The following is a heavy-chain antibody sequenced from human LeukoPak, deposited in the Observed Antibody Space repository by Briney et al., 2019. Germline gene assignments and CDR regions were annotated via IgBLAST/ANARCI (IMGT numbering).Heavy chain of an antibody. CDR3: ARASGYPLAVFDY. D-gene: IGHD3-10*01. CDR2: ISSSSSYT. V-gene: IGHV3-11*06. Sequence: GGSLRLSCAASGFTFSDYYMSWIRQAPGKGLEWVSYISSSSSYTNYADSVKGRFTISRDNAKNSLYLQMNSLRAKDTAVYYCARASGYPLAVFDYWGQGTLVTVSS. J-gene: IGHJ4*02. CDR1: GFTFSDYY.